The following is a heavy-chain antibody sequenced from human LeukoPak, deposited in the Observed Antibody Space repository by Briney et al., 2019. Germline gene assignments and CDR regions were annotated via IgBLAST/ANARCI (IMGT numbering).Heavy chain of an antibody. J-gene: IGHJ4*02. D-gene: IGHD3-22*01. CDR3: ARQEVWEAHYYDSSGYYSCFDY. V-gene: IGHV4-39*01. Sequence: NPSETLSLTCTVSGGSISSSSYYWGWIRQPPGKGLEWLGSIYYSGSTYYNPSLKSRVTISVDTSKNQFSLKLSSVTAADTAVYYCARQEVWEAHYYDSSGYYSCFDYWGQGTLVTVSS. CDR1: GGSISSSSYY. CDR2: IYYSGST.